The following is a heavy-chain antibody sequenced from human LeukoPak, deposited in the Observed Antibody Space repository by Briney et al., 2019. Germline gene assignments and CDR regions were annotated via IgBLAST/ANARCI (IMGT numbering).Heavy chain of an antibody. Sequence: ASVKVSCKVSGYTLTELSMHWVRQAPGKGLEGMGGFDPEDGETIYAHKFQGRVTMTEDTSTDTAYMELSSLRSEDTAVYYCATLHGDYGYWFDPWGQGTLVTVSS. D-gene: IGHD4-17*01. CDR3: ATLHGDYGYWFDP. V-gene: IGHV1-24*01. CDR2: FDPEDGET. J-gene: IGHJ5*02. CDR1: GYTLTELS.